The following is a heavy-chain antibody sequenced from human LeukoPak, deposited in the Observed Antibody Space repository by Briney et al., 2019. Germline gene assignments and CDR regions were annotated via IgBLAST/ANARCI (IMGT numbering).Heavy chain of an antibody. CDR3: ARDLYGGPEYYYYGMDV. CDR1: GDSVPSNSAA. CDR2: TYYRSKWYN. J-gene: IGHJ6*02. D-gene: IGHD4-23*01. V-gene: IGHV6-1*01. Sequence: SQTLSLTCAISGDSVPSNSAAWNWIRQSPSRGLEWLGRTYYRSKWYNDYAVSVKSRITINPDTSKNQFSLQLNSVTPEDTAVYYCARDLYGGPEYYYYGMDVWGQGTTVTVSS.